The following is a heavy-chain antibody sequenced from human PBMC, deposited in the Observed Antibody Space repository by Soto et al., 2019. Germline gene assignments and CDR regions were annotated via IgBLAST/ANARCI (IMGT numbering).Heavy chain of an antibody. Sequence: QVKLQESGPGLVKPSQTLSLTCTVSGGSISSGGYYWSWIRQHPGKGLEWIGYIYYSGSTYYNPALKSRVTISVGTSKNQSAPKLSSVTAADTAVYDCARTDQLLDAFDIWGQGTMVTVSS. CDR2: IYYSGST. J-gene: IGHJ3*02. CDR1: GGSISSGGYY. V-gene: IGHV4-31*03. CDR3: ARTDQLLDAFDI. D-gene: IGHD2-2*01.